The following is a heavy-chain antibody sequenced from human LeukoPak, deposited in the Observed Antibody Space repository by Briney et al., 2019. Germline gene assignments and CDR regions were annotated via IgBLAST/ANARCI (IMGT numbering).Heavy chain of an antibody. Sequence: PGGSLRLSCAASGFTFSTYAMTWVRQAAGKGLEWVSGISGSGTRTYYADSVKGRFTISRDNSENTLYLQMNSLRAEDTAVYYCAKDQGGTYPYYFDYWGQGTLVTVSS. CDR2: ISGSGTRT. V-gene: IGHV3-23*01. D-gene: IGHD1-26*01. CDR3: AKDQGGTYPYYFDY. J-gene: IGHJ4*02. CDR1: GFTFSTYA.